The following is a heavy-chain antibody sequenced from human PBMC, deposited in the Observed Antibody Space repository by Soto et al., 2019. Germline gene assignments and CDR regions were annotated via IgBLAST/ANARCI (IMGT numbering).Heavy chain of an antibody. V-gene: IGHV4-34*01. CDR2: INHSGST. D-gene: IGHD5-18*01. Sequence: PSETLSLTCAVYGGSFSGYYWSWIRQPPGKGLEWIGEINHSGSTNYNPSLKSRVTISVDTSKNQFSLKLSSVTAADTAVYYCARARRGYSYGTNWFDPWGQGTLGTVS. CDR3: ARARRGYSYGTNWFDP. J-gene: IGHJ5*02. CDR1: GGSFSGYY.